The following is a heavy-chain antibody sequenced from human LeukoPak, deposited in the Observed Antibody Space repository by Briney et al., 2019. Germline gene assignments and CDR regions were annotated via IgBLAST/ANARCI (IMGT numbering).Heavy chain of an antibody. J-gene: IGHJ3*02. V-gene: IGHV1-2*02. Sequence: ASVKVSRKASGYTFTGYYMHWVRQAPGQGLEWMGWINPNSGGTNYAQKFQGRVTMTRDTSISTAYMELSRLRSDDTAVYYCARSRVGATDAFDIWGQGTMVTVSS. CDR1: GYTFTGYY. CDR3: ARSRVGATDAFDI. CDR2: INPNSGGT. D-gene: IGHD1-26*01.